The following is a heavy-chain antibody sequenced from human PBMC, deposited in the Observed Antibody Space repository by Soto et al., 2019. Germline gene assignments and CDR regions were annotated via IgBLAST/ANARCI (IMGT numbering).Heavy chain of an antibody. D-gene: IGHD6-19*01. CDR2: IIGSGGTS. J-gene: IGHJ4*02. CDR3: AKRIAVSGTAYYFDY. CDR1: GFTFSSYG. Sequence: GGSLRLSCAASGFTFSSYGMSWVRQAPGKGLEWVSTIIGSGGTSFFADSVKGRFTISRDNSKNTLYLQMNSLRAEDTAVYYCAKRIAVSGTAYYFDYWGQGTQVTVSS. V-gene: IGHV3-23*01.